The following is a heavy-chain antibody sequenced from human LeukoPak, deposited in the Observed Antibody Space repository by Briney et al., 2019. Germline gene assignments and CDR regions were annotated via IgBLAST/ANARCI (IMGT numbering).Heavy chain of an antibody. V-gene: IGHV4-59*12. J-gene: IGHJ4*02. CDR2: IHRSGST. CDR1: PDSTTSNF. D-gene: IGHD1-14*01. Sequence: SETLSLTCTVSPDSTTSNFWSWLSQPPGNGRTWIGEIHRSGSTNYNPSLQSRVTISIDRSKNQIALELSSVTAADTAVYYCAREIVGGFNPGAYWGQGTLVTVSS. CDR3: AREIVGGFNPGAY.